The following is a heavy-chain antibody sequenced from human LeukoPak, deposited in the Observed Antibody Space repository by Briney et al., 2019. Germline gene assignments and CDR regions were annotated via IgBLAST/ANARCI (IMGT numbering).Heavy chain of an antibody. Sequence: SETLSLTCAVYGGSFSGYYWSWIRQPPGKGLEWIGEINHSGSTNYNPSLKSRVTISVDTSKNQFSLKLSSVTAADTAVYHCARGELVTPFDYWGQGTLVTVSS. V-gene: IGHV4-34*01. CDR3: ARGELVTPFDY. D-gene: IGHD4-23*01. J-gene: IGHJ4*02. CDR2: INHSGST. CDR1: GGSFSGYY.